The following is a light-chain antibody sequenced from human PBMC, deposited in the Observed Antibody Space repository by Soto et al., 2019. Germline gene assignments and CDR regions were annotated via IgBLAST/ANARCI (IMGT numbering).Light chain of an antibody. CDR1: QSVSSSY. CDR3: QQYGSSPLT. CDR2: DAS. J-gene: IGKJ4*01. Sequence: IVLTQSPGTLSLSPGERATLTCRASQSVSSSYLAWYQQRPGQAPRLLIYDASRRATDIPDRLSGSGSGTDFTLTISRLEPEDCAGYSCQQYGSSPLTFGGGTKVEIK. V-gene: IGKV3-20*01.